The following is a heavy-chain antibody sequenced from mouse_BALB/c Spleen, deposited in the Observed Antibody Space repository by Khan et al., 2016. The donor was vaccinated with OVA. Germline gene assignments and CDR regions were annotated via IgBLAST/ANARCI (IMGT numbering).Heavy chain of an antibody. D-gene: IGHD1-1*01. J-gene: IGHJ3*01. CDR1: GYTFTNYW. V-gene: IGHV1-7*01. CDR2: INPSTDYT. Sequence: QVQLQQSGAELAKPGASVKMSCKASGYTFTNYWMHWVKQRPGQGLEWIGYINPSTDYTEYNQKFKDKASLTADKSSSTAYMQLTSLTSEDSALYYCVNHRSSSAWFTYWGQGTLVTVSA. CDR3: VNHRSSSAWFTY.